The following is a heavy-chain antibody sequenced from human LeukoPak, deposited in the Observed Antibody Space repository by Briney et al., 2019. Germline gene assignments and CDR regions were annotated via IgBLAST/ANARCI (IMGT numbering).Heavy chain of an antibody. CDR2: ISGSGGST. D-gene: IGHD3-10*01. J-gene: IGHJ4*02. Sequence: PGGSLRLSCAASGFTFSSYAMSWVRQAPGKGLEWVSAISGSGGSTYYADSVKGRFTISRDNSKNTLYLQMNSLRAEDTAVYYCAKVEGIYYGSGSYIGYWGQGTLVTVSS. CDR1: GFTFSSYA. V-gene: IGHV3-23*01. CDR3: AKVEGIYYGSGSYIGY.